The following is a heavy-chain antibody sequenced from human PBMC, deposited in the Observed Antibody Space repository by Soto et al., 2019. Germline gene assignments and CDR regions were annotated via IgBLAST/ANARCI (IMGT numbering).Heavy chain of an antibody. J-gene: IGHJ4*02. CDR2: INPSGGST. V-gene: IGHV1-46*01. CDR1: GYTFTSYY. Sequence: QVQLVQSGAEVKKPGASVKVSCKASGYTFTSYYMHWVRQAPGQGLEWMGIINPSGGSTSYAQKFQGRVTMTRDTSTSTVYMELSSLRSEDTAVYYCARDNEGGAAASFQPIDYWGQGTLVTVSS. D-gene: IGHD6-13*01. CDR3: ARDNEGGAAASFQPIDY.